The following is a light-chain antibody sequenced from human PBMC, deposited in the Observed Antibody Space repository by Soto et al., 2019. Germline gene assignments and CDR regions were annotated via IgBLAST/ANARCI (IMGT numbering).Light chain of an antibody. CDR3: QSYDNKLVV. CDR1: SSNIGAGYD. V-gene: IGLV1-40*01. J-gene: IGLJ2*01. CDR2: GNI. Sequence: QSALTQPPSVSGAPGQRVTISCTGSSSNIGAGYDVHWYRQLSGTAPTVLIYGNINRPSGVPDRFSASKSGTSASLAITGLQAEDEADYYCQSYDNKLVVFGGGTKVTVL.